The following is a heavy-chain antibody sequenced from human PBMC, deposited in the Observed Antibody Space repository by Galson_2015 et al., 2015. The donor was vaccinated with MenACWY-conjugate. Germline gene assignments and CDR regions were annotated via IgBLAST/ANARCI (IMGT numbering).Heavy chain of an antibody. J-gene: IGHJ6*02. Sequence: SVKVSCKASGYTFTSYGISWVRQAPGQGLEWMGWISAYNGNTNYAQKLQGRVTMTTDTSTSTAYMGLRSLRSDDTAVYYCARVYGDYVVPTYYGMDVWGQGATVTVSS. CDR3: ARVYGDYVVPTYYGMDV. V-gene: IGHV1-18*01. CDR2: ISAYNGNT. CDR1: GYTFTSYG. D-gene: IGHD4-17*01.